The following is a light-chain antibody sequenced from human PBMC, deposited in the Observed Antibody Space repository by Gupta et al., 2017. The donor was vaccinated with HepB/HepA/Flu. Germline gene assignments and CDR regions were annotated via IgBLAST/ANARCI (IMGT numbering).Light chain of an antibody. CDR1: QSISSY. J-gene: IGKJ2*01. CDR3: QQSHSLPQT. V-gene: IGKV1-39*01. CDR2: AAS. Sequence: IQMTQSTSSLSASVGDRVTITCRASQSISSYLNWYQQKPGKAPNLLIYAASNLQSGAPSRFSGGGYGTDFTLTISSLQPEDFATYYCQQSHSLPQTFGQGTKLEIK.